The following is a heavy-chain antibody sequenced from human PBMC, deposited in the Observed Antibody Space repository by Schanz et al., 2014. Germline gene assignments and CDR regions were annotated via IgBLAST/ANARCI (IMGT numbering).Heavy chain of an antibody. D-gene: IGHD3-22*01. V-gene: IGHV1-46*01. CDR3: ARDYYDSSGYYYCDY. J-gene: IGHJ4*02. CDR2: INSSGGGT. Sequence: QVQLVQSGAEVKKPGASVKVSCKASGYTFVSYSMHWVRQAPGQGLEWMGYINSSGGGTSYAQKFQDRLTMTRDASTSTVYMELSSLRSEDTAMYYCARDYYDSSGYYYCDYWGQGTLVTVSS. CDR1: GYTFVSYS.